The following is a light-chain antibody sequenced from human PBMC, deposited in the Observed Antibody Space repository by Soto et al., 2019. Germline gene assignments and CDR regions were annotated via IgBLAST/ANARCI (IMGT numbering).Light chain of an antibody. J-gene: IGKJ4*01. CDR1: QSISYTF. CDR3: QHYGSSPLT. V-gene: IGKV3-20*01. CDR2: GAS. Sequence: IVLTQSPATLXXXXGERATLFXRASQSISYTFLGWYQQKPGQPPRLLIYGASXRAPGIPDRXSGSGSDTDFTLTIRRLEPEDFAXYFCQHYGSSPLTFGGGTKVEIK.